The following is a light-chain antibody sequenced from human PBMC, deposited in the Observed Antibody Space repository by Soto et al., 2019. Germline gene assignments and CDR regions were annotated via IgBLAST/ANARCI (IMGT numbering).Light chain of an antibody. CDR3: KQTYSTPAST. V-gene: IGKV1-39*01. CDR2: AAS. Sequence: DIQMTQSPSSLSASVGDRVTITCRASQNIARYLNWYQHKLGKAPELLIYAASNLQDGVPSRFSGSGSGTEFTLTISSLQPEDFALYYCKQTYSTPASTFGQGTSVDVK. J-gene: IGKJ1*01. CDR1: QNIARY.